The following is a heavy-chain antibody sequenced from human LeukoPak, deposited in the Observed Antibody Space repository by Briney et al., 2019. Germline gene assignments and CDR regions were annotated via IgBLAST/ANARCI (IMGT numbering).Heavy chain of an antibody. CDR2: INSDGRST. CDR3: AREYYYDNYFDY. J-gene: IGHJ4*02. V-gene: IGHV3-74*01. CDR1: GFTFSSYW. Sequence: PGGSLRLSCAASGFTFSSYWMHWVRQAPGKGLVWVSRINSDGRSTTYADSVKGRFTISRDNAKNTLYLQMNSLRAEDTGVYYCAREYYYDNYFDYWGQGTLVTVFS. D-gene: IGHD3-22*01.